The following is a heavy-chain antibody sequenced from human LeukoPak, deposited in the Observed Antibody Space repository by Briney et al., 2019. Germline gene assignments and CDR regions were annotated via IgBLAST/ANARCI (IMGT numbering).Heavy chain of an antibody. V-gene: IGHV3-23*01. CDR2: ISGSGGST. CDR1: GFTFSSYA. J-gene: IGHJ4*02. D-gene: IGHD6-13*01. CDR3: AKGGSSSWYSALDY. Sequence: GGPLRLSCAASGFTFSSYAMSWVRQAPGKGLEWVSAISGSGGSTYYADSVKGRFTISRDNSKNTLYLQMNSLRAEDTAVYYCAKGGSSSWYSALDYWGQGTLVTVSS.